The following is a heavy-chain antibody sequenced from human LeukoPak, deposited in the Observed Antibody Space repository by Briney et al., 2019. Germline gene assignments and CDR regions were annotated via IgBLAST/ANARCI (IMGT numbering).Heavy chain of an antibody. Sequence: GGSLRLSCAASGFTFSSYSMNWVRQAPGKGLEWVSSISSSSSYIYYADSVKGRFTISRDNAKNSLYLQMNSLRAEDTAVYYCARAKPPYYSSYMEVWGKGTTVTVSS. J-gene: IGHJ6*03. V-gene: IGHV3-21*01. CDR1: GFTFSSYS. CDR2: ISSSSSYI. CDR3: ARAKPPYYSSYMEV.